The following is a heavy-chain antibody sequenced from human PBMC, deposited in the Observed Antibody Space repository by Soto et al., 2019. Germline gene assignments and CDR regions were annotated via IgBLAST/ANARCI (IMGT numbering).Heavy chain of an antibody. V-gene: IGHV4-59*01. J-gene: IGHJ4*02. Sequence: SETLSLTCTVSGGSFNHYYWSWIRQPPGKGLEWIGYVYYSGSTNYNPSLKSRVTISIDTSKNQFSLKLSSVTAADTAVYYCTREQTSTVVTQWGQGTLVTVSS. CDR1: GGSFNHYY. CDR3: TREQTSTVVTQ. CDR2: VYYSGST. D-gene: IGHD2-15*01.